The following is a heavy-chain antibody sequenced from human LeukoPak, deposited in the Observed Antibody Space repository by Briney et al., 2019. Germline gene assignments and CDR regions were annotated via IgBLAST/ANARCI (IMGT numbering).Heavy chain of an antibody. CDR2: VYSGGST. V-gene: IGHV3-66*01. D-gene: IGHD1-7*01. CDR3: AKRRGLELLYYYYMDV. CDR1: GFTVSSNY. J-gene: IGHJ6*03. Sequence: PGGSLRLSCAASGFTVSSNYMSWVRQAPGKGLEWVSVVYSGGSTYYADSVKGRFTIPRDNSKNTLFLQMNSLRAEDTAVYYCAKRRGLELLYYYYMDVWGKGTTVTVSS.